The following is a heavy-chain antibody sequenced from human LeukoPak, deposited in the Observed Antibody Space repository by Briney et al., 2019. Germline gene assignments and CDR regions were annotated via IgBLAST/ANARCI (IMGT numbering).Heavy chain of an antibody. CDR1: GGSISSGSYY. V-gene: IGHV4-61*02. D-gene: IGHD3-10*01. Sequence: SQTLSLTCTVSGGSISSGSYYWSWIRQPAGKGLEWIGRIYTSGSTNYNPSLKSRVTISVDTSKNQFSLKLSSVTAADTAVYYCAIRGDYYGSGSYYGDYFDYWGQGTLVTVSS. J-gene: IGHJ4*02. CDR2: IYTSGST. CDR3: AIRGDYYGSGSYYGDYFDY.